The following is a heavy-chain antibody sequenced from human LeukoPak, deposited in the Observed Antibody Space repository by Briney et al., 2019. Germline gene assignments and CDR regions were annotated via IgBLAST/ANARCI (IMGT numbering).Heavy chain of an antibody. CDR2: VSSSSIYI. V-gene: IGHV3-21*04. J-gene: IGHJ4*02. D-gene: IGHD3-9*01. Sequence: GGSLRLSCAASGFTFSSFSMNWVRQAPGKGLEWVSSVSSSSIYIYYVDSVKGRFTISRDNSKNTLYLQMNSLRAEDTAVYYCASGILTGYFDYWGQGTLVTVSS. CDR1: GFTFSSFS. CDR3: ASGILTGYFDY.